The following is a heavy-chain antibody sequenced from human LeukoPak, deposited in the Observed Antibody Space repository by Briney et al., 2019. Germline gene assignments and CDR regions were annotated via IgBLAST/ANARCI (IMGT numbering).Heavy chain of an antibody. CDR1: GFTFSSYW. D-gene: IGHD1-26*01. CDR3: ARGYSIVGATFDY. CDR2: IKQDGSEK. J-gene: IGHJ4*02. Sequence: GGSLRLSCAASGFTFSSYWMSWVRQAPGKGLEWVANIKQDGSEKYYVDSVKGRFTISRDDAKNSLYLQMNSLRAEDTAAYYCARGYSIVGATFDYWGQGTLDTVSS. V-gene: IGHV3-7*01.